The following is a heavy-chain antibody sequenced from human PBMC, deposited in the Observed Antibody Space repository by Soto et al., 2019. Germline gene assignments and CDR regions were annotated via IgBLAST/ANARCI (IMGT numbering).Heavy chain of an antibody. Sequence: ASVKVSCKASGYTFTSYGISWVRQAPGQGLEWMGWISAYNGNTNYAQKLQGRVTMTTDTSTSTAYMELRSLRSDDTAVYYCARDVAWLVRCYSDGMDVWGQGTTVTVSS. J-gene: IGHJ6*02. CDR2: ISAYNGNT. D-gene: IGHD6-19*01. CDR1: GYTFTSYG. CDR3: ARDVAWLVRCYSDGMDV. V-gene: IGHV1-18*04.